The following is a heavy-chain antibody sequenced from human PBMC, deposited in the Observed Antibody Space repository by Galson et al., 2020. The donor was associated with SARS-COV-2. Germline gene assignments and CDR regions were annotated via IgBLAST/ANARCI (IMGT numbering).Heavy chain of an antibody. CDR2: INSYGNST. J-gene: IGHJ4*02. Sequence: GESLKISCAASGFSFRDYWMHWVRQAPGKGLVWVSRINSYGNSTNYADSVRGRFIVSRDNAKNMLYLQMNSLRAEDTAVYYCVRHSSGDYWGQGTLVTVSP. CDR3: VRHSSGDY. V-gene: IGHV3-74*01. CDR1: GFSFRDYW. D-gene: IGHD3-22*01.